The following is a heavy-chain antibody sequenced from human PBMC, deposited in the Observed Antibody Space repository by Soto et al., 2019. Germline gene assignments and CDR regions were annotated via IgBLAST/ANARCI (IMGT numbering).Heavy chain of an antibody. D-gene: IGHD3-22*01. CDR3: GKVSTYYYDSTFDF. CDR2: ISYDGNYK. V-gene: IGHV3-30*18. CDR1: AFTFSSYG. J-gene: IGHJ4*02. Sequence: PGGSLRLSCAASAFTFSSYGMHWVRQAPGKGLEWVAIISYDGNYKDHADSVKGRFTSSRDNSKNTLYLQMNSLRAEDTAVYYCGKVSTYYYDSTFDFWGQGTLVTVSS.